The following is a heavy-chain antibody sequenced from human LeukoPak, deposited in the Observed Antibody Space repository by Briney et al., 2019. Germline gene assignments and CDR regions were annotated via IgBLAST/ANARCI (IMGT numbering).Heavy chain of an antibody. CDR3: ARGLGVVTAQSEQPKPRFFDL. CDR1: GYTFIGYG. Sequence: ASVKVSFKASGYTFIGYGISWVRQAPGQGLEWMGWISGYNGNTNYAQNLQGRVTMTTDTSTSTAYMELRSLRSDDTAVYYCARGLGVVTAQSEQPKPRFFDLWSRGTQVTVSS. CDR2: ISGYNGNT. V-gene: IGHV1-18*01. D-gene: IGHD2-21*02. J-gene: IGHJ2*01.